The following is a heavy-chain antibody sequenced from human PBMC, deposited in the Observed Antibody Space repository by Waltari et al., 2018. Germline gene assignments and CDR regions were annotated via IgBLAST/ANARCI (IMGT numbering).Heavy chain of an antibody. D-gene: IGHD4-17*01. Sequence: QVQLVQSGAEVKKPGASVKVSCKASGYTFTSYDINWVRQATGQGLEWMGWMNPNRGNTGYAQKFQGRVTMTRNTSISTAYMELSSLRSEDTAMYYCARTTGAYNWFDPWGQGTLVTVSS. CDR1: GYTFTSYD. CDR2: MNPNRGNT. V-gene: IGHV1-8*01. J-gene: IGHJ5*02. CDR3: ARTTGAYNWFDP.